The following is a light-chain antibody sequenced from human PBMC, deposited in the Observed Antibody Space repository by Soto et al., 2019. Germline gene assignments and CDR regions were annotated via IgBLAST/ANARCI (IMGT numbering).Light chain of an antibody. V-gene: IGKV3-11*01. J-gene: IGKJ4*01. Sequence: EIVSTQSPATLSLSPGERATLSCRASQSVSSYLAWYQQKPGQAPRLLIYDASNRATGIPARFSGSGSGTDFPLTISSLGPEDFAVYYCQQRSNWLTSGGGTKVEIK. CDR1: QSVSSY. CDR3: QQRSNWLT. CDR2: DAS.